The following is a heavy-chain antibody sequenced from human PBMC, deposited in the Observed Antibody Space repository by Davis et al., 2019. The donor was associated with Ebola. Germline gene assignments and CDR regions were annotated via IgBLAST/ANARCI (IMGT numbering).Heavy chain of an antibody. CDR1: GFTFNKYA. V-gene: IGHV3-23*01. CDR2: VSGRATTI. Sequence: GESLKISCAASGFTFNKYAMSWVRQAPGKRLEWVSVVSGRATTIYYADSVKGRFTISRDNSKNTLYLQMNSLRAEDTALYYCAKEEAYCGGDCYGYFDSWGQGTLVTVSS. D-gene: IGHD2-21*02. CDR3: AKEEAYCGGDCYGYFDS. J-gene: IGHJ4*02.